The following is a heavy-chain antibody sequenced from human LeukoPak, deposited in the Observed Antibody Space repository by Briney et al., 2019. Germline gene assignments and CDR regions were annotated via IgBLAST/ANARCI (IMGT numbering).Heavy chain of an antibody. J-gene: IGHJ4*02. CDR2: ISSSGSTI. D-gene: IGHD2-2*01. CDR3: ARDQGYCSSTSCYASSFDY. V-gene: IGHV3-11*04. Sequence: GGSLRLSCAASGFTFCDYYMSWIRQAPGQGLEGGSYISSSGSTIYYADSVKGRFTISGDNAKNSLYLQMNSLRAEDTAVYYCARDQGYCSSTSCYASSFDYWGQGTLVTVSS. CDR1: GFTFCDYY.